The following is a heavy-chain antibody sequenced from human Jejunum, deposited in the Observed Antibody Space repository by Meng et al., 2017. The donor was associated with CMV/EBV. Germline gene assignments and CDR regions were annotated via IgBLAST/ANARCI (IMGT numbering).Heavy chain of an antibody. CDR3: ARWNGRDRNFDY. CDR1: GYSFTSHA. D-gene: IGHD1-1*01. J-gene: IGHJ4*02. V-gene: IGHV7-4-1*02. Sequence: VQSGSTLQKPGASVTVSCKASGYSFTSHAIIWGRQPPGQGIERKGCIITYTGVPTHDQASIERFVITLDDTVSTQYLQISSLMAEDTTVYYYARWNGRDRNFDYWGQGTLVTVSS. CDR2: IITYTGVP.